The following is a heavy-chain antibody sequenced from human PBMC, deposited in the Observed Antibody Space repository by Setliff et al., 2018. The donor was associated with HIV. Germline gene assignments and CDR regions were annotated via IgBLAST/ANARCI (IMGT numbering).Heavy chain of an antibody. CDR1: GFTFSSYS. CDR3: ARDSSTSSGVVWFDP. CDR2: ISSSSSYI. V-gene: IGHV3-21*01. Sequence: GSLRLSCAASGFTFSSYSMNWVRQAPGKGLEWVSSISSSSSYIYYADSVKGRFTISRDNAKNSLYLQMNSLRAEDTAVYYCARDSSTSSGVVWFDPWGQGTLVTVSS. J-gene: IGHJ5*02. D-gene: IGHD2-2*01.